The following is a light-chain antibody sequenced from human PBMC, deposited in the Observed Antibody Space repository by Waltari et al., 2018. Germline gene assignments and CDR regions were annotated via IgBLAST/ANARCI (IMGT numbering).Light chain of an antibody. Sequence: QSVLTQPPSVSGAPGQRVSISCTGRGSNPGAGYDVTCYQQHPGKAPKLRIYGTSTRPPGVPDRFFGSQSGTSASLAITALQAEDEAEYYCQSYDTSLSVVFGGGTKLTVL. CDR1: GSNPGAGYD. V-gene: IGLV1-40*01. CDR2: GTS. J-gene: IGLJ2*01. CDR3: QSYDTSLSVV.